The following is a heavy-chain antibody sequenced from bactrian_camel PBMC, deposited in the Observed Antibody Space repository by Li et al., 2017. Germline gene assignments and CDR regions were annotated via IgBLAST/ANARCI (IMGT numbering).Heavy chain of an antibody. CDR1: GHGYSWYC. J-gene: IGHJ6*01. CDR2: SIIGGRRT. D-gene: IGHD2*01. V-gene: IGHV3S1*01. Sequence: VQLVESGGGSAQTGGSLRLSCADSGHGYSWYCMAWFRQAAGKEREGVASIIGGRRTIYADSVKGRFTITKDNAKNTLALQMDSLKPEDTAMYYCAAEIQSSGLCRVWLLGDFGYRGRGTQVTVS. CDR3: AAEIQSSGLCRVWLLGDFGY.